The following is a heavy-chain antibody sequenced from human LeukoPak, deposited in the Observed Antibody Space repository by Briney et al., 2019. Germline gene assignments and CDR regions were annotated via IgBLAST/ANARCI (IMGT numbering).Heavy chain of an antibody. J-gene: IGHJ4*02. CDR2: ISGGGYST. Sequence: GGSLRLSCAASGFTFSSYAMSWVRQAPGKGLEWVSVISGGGYSTYYAASVKGRFTISRDYSKNTLYLRMSSLRAEDTAVYYCAKTYSSGWWDLDFWGQGTLVSVSS. V-gene: IGHV3-23*01. D-gene: IGHD6-19*01. CDR3: AKTYSSGWWDLDF. CDR1: GFTFSSYA.